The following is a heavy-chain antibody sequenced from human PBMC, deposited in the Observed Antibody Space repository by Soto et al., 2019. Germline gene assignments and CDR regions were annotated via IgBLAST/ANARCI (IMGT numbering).Heavy chain of an antibody. J-gene: IGHJ4*02. V-gene: IGHV1-18*01. CDR2: ISAYNGNT. CDR3: ARVPQRQVDSVVVVPLDY. Sequence: ASVKVSCKASGYTFTSYGISWVRQSPGQGLDWMGWISAYNGNTNYAQKLQGRVTMTTDTSTSTAYMELRSLRSDDTAVYYCARVPQRQVDSVVVVPLDYWGQGTLVTVSS. D-gene: IGHD2-15*01. CDR1: GYTFTSYG.